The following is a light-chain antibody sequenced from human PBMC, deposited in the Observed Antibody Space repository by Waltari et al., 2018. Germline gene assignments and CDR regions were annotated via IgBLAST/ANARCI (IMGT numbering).Light chain of an antibody. Sequence: QPALTQPASVSGSPGQSITISCTGSSSDIGGYDYVSWYQQHPGKAPKLIINDVTKRPSGISSRFSGSKSDNTASLTISGLQAEDEADYYCSSYTTNKTPVIGGGTKVTVL. CDR2: DVT. V-gene: IGLV2-14*03. J-gene: IGLJ2*01. CDR3: SSYTTNKTPV. CDR1: SSDIGGYDY.